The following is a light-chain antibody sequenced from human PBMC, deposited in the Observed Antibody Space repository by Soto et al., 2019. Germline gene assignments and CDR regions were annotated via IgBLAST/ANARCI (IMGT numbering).Light chain of an antibody. CDR2: SNN. CDR3: AAWDDSLYGRV. J-gene: IGLJ1*01. V-gene: IGLV1-44*01. CDR1: RSNIGSNP. Sequence: QSVLTQPPSASGTPGQRVTISCPGGRSNIGSNPVNWYQQFPGRAPKLLIDSNNQRPSGVPDRFSGSRSGSSASLAISGLQSEDEADYYCAAWDDSLYGRVFGTGTKLTVL.